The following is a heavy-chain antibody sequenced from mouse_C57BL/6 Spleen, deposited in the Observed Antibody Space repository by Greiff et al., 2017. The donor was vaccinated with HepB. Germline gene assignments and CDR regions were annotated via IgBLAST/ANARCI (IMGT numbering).Heavy chain of an antibody. V-gene: IGHV1-62-2*01. D-gene: IGHD1-1*01. CDR3: ARNEDGFYYYGSSHAMDY. J-gene: IGHJ4*01. CDR2: FYPGSGSI. CDR1: GYTFTEYT. Sequence: VKLVESGAELVKPGASVKLSCKASGYTFTEYTIHWVKQRSGQGLEWIGWFYPGSGSIKYNEKFKDKATLTADKSSSTVYMELSRLTSEDSAVYVCARNEDGFYYYGSSHAMDYWGQGTSVTVSS.